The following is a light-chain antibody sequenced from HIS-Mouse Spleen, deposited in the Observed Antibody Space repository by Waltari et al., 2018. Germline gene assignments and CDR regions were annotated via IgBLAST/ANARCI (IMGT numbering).Light chain of an antibody. Sequence: AIRMTQSPSSLSASTGDRVTITCRASQGISSYLAWYQQKPGKAPKLRSYAASTWQSGVPSRFSGSGSGTDFTLTISCLQSEDFATYDGQQYYSYPPWTFGQGTKVEIK. CDR1: QGISSY. J-gene: IGKJ1*01. CDR2: AAS. V-gene: IGKV1-8*01. CDR3: QQYYSYPPWT.